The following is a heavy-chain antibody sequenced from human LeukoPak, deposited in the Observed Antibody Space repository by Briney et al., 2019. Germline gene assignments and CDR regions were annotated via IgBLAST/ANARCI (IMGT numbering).Heavy chain of an antibody. V-gene: IGHV3-21*04. Sequence: GGSLRLSCAASGFTVNSYTMNWIRQAPGKGLEWVSSISSSSSYIYYADSVKGRFTISRDDAKNSLYLQMNSLRAEDTAVYYCAKGTAPNSSGWYDYWGQGTLVTVSS. CDR2: ISSSSSYI. J-gene: IGHJ4*02. CDR1: GFTVNSYT. D-gene: IGHD6-19*01. CDR3: AKGTAPNSSGWYDY.